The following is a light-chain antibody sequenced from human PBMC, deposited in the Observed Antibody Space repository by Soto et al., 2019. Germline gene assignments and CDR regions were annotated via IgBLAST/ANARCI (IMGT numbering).Light chain of an antibody. CDR2: LNSDGSH. J-gene: IGLJ2*01. V-gene: IGLV4-69*01. CDR1: SGHSSYA. Sequence: QAVVTQSPSASASLGASVKLTCTLSSGHSSYAIAWHQQQPEKGPRYLMKLNSDGSHSKGDGIPDRFSGSSSGAERYLTISSLQSEDEADYYCQTWGTLAAVFGGGTQLTVL. CDR3: QTWGTLAAV.